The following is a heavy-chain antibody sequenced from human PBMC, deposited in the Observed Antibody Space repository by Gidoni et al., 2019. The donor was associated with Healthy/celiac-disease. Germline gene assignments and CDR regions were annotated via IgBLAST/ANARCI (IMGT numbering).Heavy chain of an antibody. D-gene: IGHD6-19*01. Sequence: EVQLVESGGGRVKPGGARRLASAASGVTCSSYSMNWVRQAPGKGLEWVSSISSSSSYIYYVDSVKGRFTISRDNAKKSLYLQMNSLRAEDTAVYYCARGGSSGWREYLHHWGQGTLVTVSS. CDR2: ISSSSSYI. CDR3: ARGGSSGWREYLHH. J-gene: IGHJ1*01. CDR1: GVTCSSYS. V-gene: IGHV3-21*01.